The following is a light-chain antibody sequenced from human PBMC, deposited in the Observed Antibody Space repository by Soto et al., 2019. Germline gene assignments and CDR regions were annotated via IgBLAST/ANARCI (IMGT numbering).Light chain of an antibody. CDR2: LGS. J-gene: IGKJ1*01. Sequence: DIVMTQSPLSLPVTPGEPASISCRSSQSLLHSNGYNYLDWYLQKPGQSPQLLIYLGSRRASGVPDRFSGSGSGTEFTLTISSLQSEDFAVYYCQQYHSWPAFGQGTKVDIK. CDR3: QQYHSWPA. V-gene: IGKV2-28*01. CDR1: QSLLHSNGYNY.